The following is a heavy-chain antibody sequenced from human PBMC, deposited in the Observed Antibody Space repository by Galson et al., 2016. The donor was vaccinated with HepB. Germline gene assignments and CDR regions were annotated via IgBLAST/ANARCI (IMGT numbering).Heavy chain of an antibody. CDR1: GFSFSTFW. Sequence: SLRLSCAASGFSFSTFWMSWVRQAPGKGLEWLANIKQDGSEKHYVDSVKGRFTISRDNSNNTLYLQMSSLRAEDTALYYCAKDPRYSVYYGDYWGQGTLVTVSS. V-gene: IGHV3-7*01. J-gene: IGHJ4*02. D-gene: IGHD5/OR15-5a*01. CDR2: IKQDGSEK. CDR3: AKDPRYSVYYGDY.